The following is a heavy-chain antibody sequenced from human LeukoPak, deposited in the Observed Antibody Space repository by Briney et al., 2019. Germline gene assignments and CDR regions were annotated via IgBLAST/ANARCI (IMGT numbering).Heavy chain of an antibody. CDR2: IKDDGSAQ. CDR1: GFTFGAYW. D-gene: IGHD3-16*02. V-gene: IGHV3-7*01. J-gene: IGHJ4*02. CDR3: ARHIVGEQNFDY. Sequence: GGSLRLSCAASGFTFGAYWMSWFRQAPGKGPEWVASIKDDGSAQFYVDSLEGRFTISRDNAKNTLYLQMVTMRVEDTAVYYCARHIVGEQNFDYWSQGTLVTVSS.